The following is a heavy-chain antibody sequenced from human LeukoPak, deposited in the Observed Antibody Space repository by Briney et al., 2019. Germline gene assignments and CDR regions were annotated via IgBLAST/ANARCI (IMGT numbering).Heavy chain of an antibody. CDR2: IYYSGST. V-gene: IGHV4-31*03. Sequence: SETLSLTCTVSGGSIRSGDYSWNWLRQHPGKGLEWIGYIYYSGSTYYNPSLTSRVTMSVDTSKNQFSLKLSSVTAADTAIYYCARDHTETSSLNFRNYYYNGMDIWGQGTTVIVSS. D-gene: IGHD4-4*01. J-gene: IGHJ6*02. CDR3: ARDHTETSSLNFRNYYYNGMDI. CDR1: GGSIRSGDYS.